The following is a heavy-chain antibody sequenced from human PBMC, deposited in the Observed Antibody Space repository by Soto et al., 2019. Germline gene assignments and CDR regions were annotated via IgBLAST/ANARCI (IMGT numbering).Heavy chain of an antibody. CDR1: GGSISSYY. D-gene: IGHD6-13*01. J-gene: IGHJ6*02. CDR3: ARGGSYSSSWGYYYYGMDV. Sequence: PSETLSLTCTVSGGSISSYYWSWIRQPPGKGLEWIGYIYYSGSTNYNPSLKSRVTISVDTSKNQFSLKLSSVTAADTAVYYCARGGSYSSSWGYYYYGMDVCGQVTAVT. V-gene: IGHV4-59*01. CDR2: IYYSGST.